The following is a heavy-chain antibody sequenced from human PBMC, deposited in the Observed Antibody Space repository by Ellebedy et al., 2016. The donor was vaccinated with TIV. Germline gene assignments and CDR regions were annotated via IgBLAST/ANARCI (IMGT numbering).Heavy chain of an antibody. D-gene: IGHD3-10*01. CDR3: ARDRGSGSYEGFDY. CDR2: IIPIFGTA. CDR1: GGTFSSYA. V-gene: IGHV1-69*13. Sequence: AASVKVSCRASGGTFSSYAISWVRQAPGQGLEWMGGIIPIFGTANYAQKFQGRVTITADESTSTAYMELSSLRSEDTAVYYCARDRGSGSYEGFDYWGQGTLVTVSS. J-gene: IGHJ4*02.